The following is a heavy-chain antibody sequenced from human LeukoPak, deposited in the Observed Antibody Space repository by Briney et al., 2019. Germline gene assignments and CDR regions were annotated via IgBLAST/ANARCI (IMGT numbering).Heavy chain of an antibody. Sequence: PTGRSLRLSCAASGFTFSSYAMHWVRQAPGKGLEWVANIKPDGTTKLYVDSVKGRFTISRDNALNSLYLQMNSLRAEDTAIYYCARSIPYGTTWYGRSDYWGQGTLVTVSS. D-gene: IGHD6-13*01. CDR1: GFTFSSYA. CDR3: ARSIPYGTTWYGRSDY. CDR2: IKPDGTTK. J-gene: IGHJ4*02. V-gene: IGHV3-7*03.